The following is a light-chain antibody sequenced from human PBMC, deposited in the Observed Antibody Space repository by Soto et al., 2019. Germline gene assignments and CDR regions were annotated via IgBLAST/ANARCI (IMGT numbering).Light chain of an antibody. CDR3: QQYGNSPLT. V-gene: IGKV3D-20*01. CDR1: QRVSNNY. Sequence: EIVLTQSPATLSLSPGESATLSCGASQRVSNNYLAWYQQKPGLAPRLLIYDASSRATGIPDRFTGSGSGTDFTLTISRLEPEDFAVYYCQQYGNSPLTFGQGTKVDIK. CDR2: DAS. J-gene: IGKJ1*01.